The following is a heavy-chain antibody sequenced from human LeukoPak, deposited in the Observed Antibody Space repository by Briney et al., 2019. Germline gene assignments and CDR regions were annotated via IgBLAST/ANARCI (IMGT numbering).Heavy chain of an antibody. V-gene: IGHV1-46*01. CDR1: GYTFTGYY. D-gene: IGHD6-25*01. Sequence: GASVKVSCKASGYTFTGYYIHWMRQAPGQGLEWVGIINLNAVTTRYAQKFQGRITVTRDTSTSTVYMELSSLRSEDTAVYFCAREGAAEAKNFDYWGQGTLVIVSS. CDR3: AREGAAEAKNFDY. J-gene: IGHJ4*02. CDR2: INLNAVTT.